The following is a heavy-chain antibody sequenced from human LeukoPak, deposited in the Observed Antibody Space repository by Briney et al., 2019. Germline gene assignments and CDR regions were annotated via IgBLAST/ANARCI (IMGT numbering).Heavy chain of an antibody. V-gene: IGHV3-30-3*01. D-gene: IGHD3-10*01. Sequence: GGSLRLSCAASGFTFSSYAMHWVRQAPGKGLEWVAVISYDGSNKYYADSVKGRFTISRDNSKNTLYLQMNSLRAEDTAVYYCARVQFPHYYGSGSYPGTFDYWGQGTLVTVSS. CDR1: GFTFSSYA. CDR2: ISYDGSNK. CDR3: ARVQFPHYYGSGSYPGTFDY. J-gene: IGHJ4*02.